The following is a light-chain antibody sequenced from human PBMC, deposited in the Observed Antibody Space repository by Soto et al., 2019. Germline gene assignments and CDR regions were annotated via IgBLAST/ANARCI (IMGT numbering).Light chain of an antibody. CDR1: QSVSNN. J-gene: IGKJ4*01. V-gene: IGKV3D-15*01. CDR3: QQYSVWPLT. Sequence: EIVLTQSPSTLSVSPGERAALSCRASQSVSNNLAWYQQKPGQPPRLLIFGASTRATGIPARFSGSGSEAEFALTISTLQYEDFAVYYCQQYSVWPLTFGGGTKVEIK. CDR2: GAS.